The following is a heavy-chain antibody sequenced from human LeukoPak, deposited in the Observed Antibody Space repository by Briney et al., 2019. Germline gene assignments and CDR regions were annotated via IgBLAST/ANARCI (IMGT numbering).Heavy chain of an antibody. V-gene: IGHV3-7*01. J-gene: IGHJ3*02. Sequence: GGSLRLSCAASGFTFSSHWMTWVRQAPGKRLEWVANIKQDGSEKYHVDSVKGRFTISRDNANDSVYLQMNSLRAEDTAVYYCARRYFDWFLGAGGSLDIWGQGTMVTVSS. D-gene: IGHD3-9*01. CDR2: IKQDGSEK. CDR3: ARRYFDWFLGAGGSLDI. CDR1: GFTFSSHW.